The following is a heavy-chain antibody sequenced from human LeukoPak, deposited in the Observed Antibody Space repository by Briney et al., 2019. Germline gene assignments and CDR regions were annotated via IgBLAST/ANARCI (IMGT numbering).Heavy chain of an antibody. CDR2: ISASGGST. Sequence: GGSLRLSCAASGFTFSSYAMSWVRQAPGKGLEWVSAISASGGSTYYADSVKGRFTISRDNSQNTLYLQVNSLRAEDTAVYYCAKGLVPAAIRVVDYWGQGTLVTVSS. V-gene: IGHV3-23*01. J-gene: IGHJ4*02. CDR1: GFTFSSYA. CDR3: AKGLVPAAIRVVDY. D-gene: IGHD2-2*01.